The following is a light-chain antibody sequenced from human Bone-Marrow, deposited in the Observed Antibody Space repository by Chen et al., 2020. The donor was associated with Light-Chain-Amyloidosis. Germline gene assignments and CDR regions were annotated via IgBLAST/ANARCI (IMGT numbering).Light chain of an antibody. CDR2: DDS. Sequence: SYVLTQPSSLSVAPGQTATIACGGNNIGSTSVHWQTPGQAPLLVVYDDSDRPSGIPERLSGSNSGNTATLTISRVEAGDEADYYCQVWDRSSDRPVFGGGTKLTVL. CDR3: QVWDRSSDRPV. J-gene: IGLJ3*02. V-gene: IGLV3-21*02. CDR1: NIGSTS.